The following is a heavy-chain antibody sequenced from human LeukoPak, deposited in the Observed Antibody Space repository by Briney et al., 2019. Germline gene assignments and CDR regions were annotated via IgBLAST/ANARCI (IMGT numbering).Heavy chain of an antibody. Sequence: PSETLSLTCTVSGGSISSSSYYWGWIRQPPGTGLEWIGSIYYSGSTYYNPSLKSRVTISVDTSKNQFSLKLSSVTAADTAVYYCARLSTGYSSGPPHWGQGTLVTVSS. J-gene: IGHJ1*01. CDR3: ARLSTGYSSGPPH. CDR2: IYYSGST. D-gene: IGHD6-19*01. V-gene: IGHV4-39*01. CDR1: GGSISSSSYY.